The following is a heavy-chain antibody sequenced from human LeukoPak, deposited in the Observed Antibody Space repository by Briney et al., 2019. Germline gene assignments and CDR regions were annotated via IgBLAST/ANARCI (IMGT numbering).Heavy chain of an antibody. D-gene: IGHD6-19*01. J-gene: IGHJ3*02. CDR2: ISSSSSYI. V-gene: IGHV3-21*01. CDR1: GFTFSSYS. CDR3: AGEMAVADAFDI. Sequence: GGSLRLSCAASGFTFSSYSMNWVRQAPGKGLEWVSSISSSSSYIYYADSVKGRFTISRDNAKNTLYLQMNSLRAEDTAVYYCAGEMAVADAFDIWGQGTMVTVSS.